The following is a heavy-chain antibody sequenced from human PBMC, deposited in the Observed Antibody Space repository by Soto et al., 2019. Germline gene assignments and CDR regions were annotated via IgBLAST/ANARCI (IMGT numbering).Heavy chain of an antibody. D-gene: IGHD3-22*01. J-gene: IGHJ3*01. CDR2: IYPCDSDT. CDR3: ARTKRIMILRVNDASDV. V-gene: IGHV5-51*01. Sequence: GESLKISCKGSGYGFTSYCIAWVRQMPWKGLEWMGIIYPCDSDTRYSPSFQGQVTISADKSINTAYLQWSSLKASDTAMYFCARTKRIMILRVNDASDVWGHGTMVTFSS. CDR1: GYGFTSYC.